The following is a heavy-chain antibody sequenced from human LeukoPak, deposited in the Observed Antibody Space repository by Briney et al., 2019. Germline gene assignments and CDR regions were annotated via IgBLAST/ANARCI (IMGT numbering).Heavy chain of an antibody. Sequence: ASVKVSCKASGYTFTSYGISWVRQAPGHGLEWMGWISAYNGNTNYAQKLQGRVTMTTDTSTSTAYMELRSLRSDDTAVYYSARELGTYYYGSGRLNWFDPWGQGTLVTVSS. CDR3: ARELGTYYYGSGRLNWFDP. CDR1: GYTFTSYG. J-gene: IGHJ5*02. CDR2: ISAYNGNT. V-gene: IGHV1-18*01. D-gene: IGHD3-10*01.